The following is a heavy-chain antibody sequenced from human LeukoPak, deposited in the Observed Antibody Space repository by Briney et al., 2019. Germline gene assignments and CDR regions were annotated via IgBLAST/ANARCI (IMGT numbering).Heavy chain of an antibody. J-gene: IGHJ4*02. CDR3: ARNYYDGSGYYF. D-gene: IGHD3-22*01. V-gene: IGHV4-31*11. Sequence: PSETLSLTCAVSGGSFSGYYWSWIRQHPGKGLEWIGYIYYSGSTYYNPSLKSRVTISVDTSKNQFSLKLSSVTAADAAAYYCARNYYDGSGYYFWGQGTQVTVSS. CDR1: GGSFSGYY. CDR2: IYYSGST.